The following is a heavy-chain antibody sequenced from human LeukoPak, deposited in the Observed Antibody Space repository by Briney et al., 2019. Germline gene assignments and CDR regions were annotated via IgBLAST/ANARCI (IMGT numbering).Heavy chain of an antibody. J-gene: IGHJ6*02. CDR3: ATDKPSHGFGLYVMDV. CDR1: GFTFSNAW. V-gene: IGHV3-15*01. D-gene: IGHD3-10*01. Sequence: GGSLRLSCAASGFTFSNAWMSWVRQAPGKGLEWVCRIKSKTDGGTTDYAAPVKGRFTISRDDSKNTLYLQMNSLKTEDTAVYYCATDKPSHGFGLYVMDVWGQGTTVTVSS. CDR2: IKSKTDGGTT.